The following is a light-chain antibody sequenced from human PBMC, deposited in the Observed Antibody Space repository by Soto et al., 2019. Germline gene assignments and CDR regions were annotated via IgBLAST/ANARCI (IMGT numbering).Light chain of an antibody. CDR3: SSYTSSSTLDV. V-gene: IGLV2-14*01. CDR1: SSDVGGYNY. Sequence: QSGLTQTASVSGSPGQSITISCTGTSSDVGGYNYVSWYQQHPGKAPKLMIYDVSNRPSGVSNRFSGSKSGNTASLTISGLQAEDEADYYCSSYTSSSTLDVFGTGTKVTVL. CDR2: DVS. J-gene: IGLJ1*01.